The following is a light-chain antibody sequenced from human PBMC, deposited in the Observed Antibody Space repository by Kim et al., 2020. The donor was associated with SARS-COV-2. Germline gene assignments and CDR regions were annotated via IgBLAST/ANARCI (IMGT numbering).Light chain of an antibody. J-gene: IGLJ3*02. CDR3: QVWDSSSDHPWV. V-gene: IGLV3-21*04. Sequence: PGKTARITSGGNNIGSKGVPWYQQKPGQAPALVIYYDSDRPSGIPERFSGSNSGNTATLTISRVEAGDEADYYCQVWDSSSDHPWVFGGGTQLTVL. CDR2: YDS. CDR1: NIGSKG.